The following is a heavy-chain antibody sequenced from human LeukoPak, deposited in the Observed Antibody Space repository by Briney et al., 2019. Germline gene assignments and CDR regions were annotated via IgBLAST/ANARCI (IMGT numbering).Heavy chain of an antibody. J-gene: IGHJ4*02. D-gene: IGHD1-26*01. CDR1: GYSISSGYY. CDR2: IYHSGST. V-gene: IGHV4-38-2*02. CDR3: ARGGGFWWELLD. Sequence: AETLSLTCTVSGYSISSGYYWGWIRQPPGKGLEWIGSIYHSGSTNYNPSLKSRVTISVDTSKNQFSLKLSSVTAADTAVYYCARGGGFWWELLDWGQGTLVTVSS.